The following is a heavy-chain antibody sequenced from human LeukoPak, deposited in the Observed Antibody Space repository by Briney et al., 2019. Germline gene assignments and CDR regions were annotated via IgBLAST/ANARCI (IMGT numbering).Heavy chain of an antibody. Sequence: GPSVQVSCKASGYTFTGYHMHWVRQAPGQGLEWMGWINPNSGGTNYAQKFQGRVTMTRDTSISTAYMELSRLRSDDTAVYYCAGGDYYGSGINDYWGQGTLDTVSS. D-gene: IGHD3-10*01. J-gene: IGHJ4*02. CDR3: AGGDYYGSGINDY. CDR1: GYTFTGYH. V-gene: IGHV1-2*02. CDR2: INPNSGGT.